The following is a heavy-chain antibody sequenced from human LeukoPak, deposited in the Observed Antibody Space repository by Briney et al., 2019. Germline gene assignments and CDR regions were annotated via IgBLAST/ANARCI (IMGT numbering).Heavy chain of an antibody. J-gene: IGHJ4*02. Sequence: SQTLSLTCTVSGGSISSGSYYWSWIRQPPGKGLEWIGSIYYSGSTYYNPSLKSRVTISVDTSKNQFSLKLSSVTAADTAVYYCARESATDDGSHFDYWGQGTLVTVSS. CDR3: ARESATDDGSHFDY. CDR1: GGSISSGSYY. V-gene: IGHV4-39*07. CDR2: IYYSGST. D-gene: IGHD4-17*01.